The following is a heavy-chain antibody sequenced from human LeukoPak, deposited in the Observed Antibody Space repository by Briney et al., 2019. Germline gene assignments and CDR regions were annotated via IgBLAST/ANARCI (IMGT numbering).Heavy chain of an antibody. CDR2: IYYSGST. CDR1: GGSISSYY. V-gene: IGHV4-59*01. J-gene: IGHJ4*02. Sequence: PSETLSLTCTVPGGSISSYYWSWIRQPPGKGLEWIGYIYYSGSTNYNPSLKSRVTISVDTSKNQFSLKLSSVTAADTAVYYCARGLYDFWSGPLFDYWGQGTLVTVSS. CDR3: ARGLYDFWSGPLFDY. D-gene: IGHD3-3*01.